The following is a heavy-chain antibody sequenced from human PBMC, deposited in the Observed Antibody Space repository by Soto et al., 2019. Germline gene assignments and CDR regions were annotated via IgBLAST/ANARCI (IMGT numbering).Heavy chain of an antibody. D-gene: IGHD5-12*01. J-gene: IGHJ1*01. CDR1: GSTVSSNY. V-gene: IGHV3-53*04. Sequence: GGSLRLSCAASGSTVSSNYMSWVRQAPGKGLEWVSVIYSGGSTYYADSVKGRFTISRHNSKNTLYLQMNSLRAEDTAVYYCARGGGRDGYKRPAEYFQHWGQGTLVTVSS. CDR3: ARGGGRDGYKRPAEYFQH. CDR2: IYSGGST.